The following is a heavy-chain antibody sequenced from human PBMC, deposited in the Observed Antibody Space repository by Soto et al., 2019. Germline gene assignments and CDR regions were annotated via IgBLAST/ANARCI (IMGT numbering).Heavy chain of an antibody. Sequence: GGSLRLSCAASGFTFSNNWMSWVRQAPGKGLEWVAKIKQDASEKYYVDSVKGRFTISRDNAKNSLYLQMNGLRTEDTAVYYCASPPYDSRGYYYGGLFDSWGQGTLVTVSS. V-gene: IGHV3-7*01. D-gene: IGHD3-22*01. CDR1: GFTFSNNW. J-gene: IGHJ4*02. CDR2: IKQDASEK. CDR3: ASPPYDSRGYYYGGLFDS.